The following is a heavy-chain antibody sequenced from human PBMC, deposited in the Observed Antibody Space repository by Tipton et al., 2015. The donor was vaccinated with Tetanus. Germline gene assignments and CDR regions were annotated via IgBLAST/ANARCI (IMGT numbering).Heavy chain of an antibody. Sequence: SLRLSCAASGFTFSDYYMSWIRQAPGKGLEWVSYISSSGSTIYYADSVKGRFTISRDNAKNSLYLQMNSLRAEDTAVYYCARVSAMVTWPYYYYGMDVWGQGTTVTVSS. CDR2: ISSSGSTI. CDR1: GFTFSDYY. V-gene: IGHV3-11*04. D-gene: IGHD5-18*01. J-gene: IGHJ6*02. CDR3: ARVSAMVTWPYYYYGMDV.